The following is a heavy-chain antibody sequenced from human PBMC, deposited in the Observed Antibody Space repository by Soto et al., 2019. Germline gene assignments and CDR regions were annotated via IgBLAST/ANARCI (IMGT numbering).Heavy chain of an antibody. Sequence: QVQLVQSVVEVKKPGASVKVSCKASGYTFTNYAIIWVRQAPGRGLEWMGWVNTYNGNPNYAQIFQGRDTMTTDTSTGTTHMELRSIKSDDAGVYYCARDSQYSTAWQRFDSWGQGTLVTVSS. J-gene: IGHJ4*02. CDR1: GYTFTNYA. V-gene: IGHV1-18*01. D-gene: IGHD6-6*01. CDR2: VNTYNGNP. CDR3: ARDSQYSTAWQRFDS.